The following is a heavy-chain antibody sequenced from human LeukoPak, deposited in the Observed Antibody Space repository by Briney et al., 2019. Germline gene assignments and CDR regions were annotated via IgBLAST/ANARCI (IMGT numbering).Heavy chain of an antibody. Sequence: ASVKVSCKASGYTFTGYYMHWVRQAPGQGLEWMGWINPNSGGTNYAQKFQGWVTMTRDTSISTAYMDLSRLRSDDTAVYYCAREDNLGSGSSPIDYWGQGTLVTVSS. CDR1: GYTFTGYY. CDR2: INPNSGGT. V-gene: IGHV1-2*04. CDR3: AREDNLGSGSSPIDY. D-gene: IGHD6-19*01. J-gene: IGHJ4*02.